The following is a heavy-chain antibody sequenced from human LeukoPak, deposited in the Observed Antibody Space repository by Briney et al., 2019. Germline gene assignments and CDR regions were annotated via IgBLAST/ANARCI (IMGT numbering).Heavy chain of an antibody. CDR1: NGPFSGHY. J-gene: IGHJ3*02. Sequence: KPSETLSLTCAVYNGPFSGHYWSWIRQPPGKGLEWIGEINHNGRTTYKPSLKSRVTISVDTSKNQFSLKLSSVTAADTAVYYCARDQGGNQLLYHDAFDIWGQGTMVTVSS. CDR2: INHNGRT. CDR3: ARDQGGNQLLYHDAFDI. D-gene: IGHD2-2*02. V-gene: IGHV4-34*01.